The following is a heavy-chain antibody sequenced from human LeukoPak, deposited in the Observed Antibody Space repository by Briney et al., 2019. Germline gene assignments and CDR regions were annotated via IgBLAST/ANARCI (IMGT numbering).Heavy chain of an antibody. D-gene: IGHD2-2*01. Sequence: PSETLSLTCTVSGGSISSGGYYWSWIRQHLGKGLEWIGYIYYSGSTYYNPSLKSRITISVDTSKNQFSLKLSSVTAADTAVYYCARGFGGSSTSYAYPFGYWGQGTLVTVSS. V-gene: IGHV4-31*03. CDR3: ARGFGGSSTSYAYPFGY. CDR1: GGSISSGGYY. J-gene: IGHJ4*02. CDR2: IYYSGST.